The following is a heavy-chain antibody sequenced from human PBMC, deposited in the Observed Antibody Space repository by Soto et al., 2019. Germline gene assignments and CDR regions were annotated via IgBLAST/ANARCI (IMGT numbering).Heavy chain of an antibody. J-gene: IGHJ3*01. D-gene: IGHD3-22*01. CDR2: ISAHTGSS. V-gene: IGHV1-18*01. CDR3: ARAFFYQGSDSRGYSFDAFDF. CDR1: GYTFTSSG. Sequence: QVQLVQSGAEVKKPGASVKVSCKASGYTFTSSGMSWVRQAPGQGLEWMGWISAHTGSSEYAQRVQGRVTMTTDRSTSTAYMELRSLRSDDTAVYYCARAFFYQGSDSRGYSFDAFDFWGRGTLVTVSS.